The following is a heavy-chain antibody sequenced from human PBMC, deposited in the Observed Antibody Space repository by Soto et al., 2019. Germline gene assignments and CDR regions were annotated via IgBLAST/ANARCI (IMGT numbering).Heavy chain of an antibody. Sequence: SLRLSCAASGFTFSSYGMHWVRQAPGKGLEWVAVISYGGSNKYYADSVKGRFTISRDNSKNTLYLQMNNLRAEDTAVYYCAKDNCISTSCYRLYNWFDSWGQGTLVTVSS. V-gene: IGHV3-30*18. J-gene: IGHJ5*01. CDR1: GFTFSSYG. CDR2: ISYGGSNK. D-gene: IGHD2-2*01. CDR3: AKDNCISTSCYRLYNWFDS.